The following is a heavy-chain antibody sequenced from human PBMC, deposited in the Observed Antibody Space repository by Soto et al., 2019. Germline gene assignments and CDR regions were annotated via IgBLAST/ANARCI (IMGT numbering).Heavy chain of an antibody. CDR3: VRELGLAY. CDR2: INKDGSQK. CDR1: RFTLSNYW. D-gene: IGHD7-27*01. J-gene: IGHJ4*02. Sequence: GSLRLSCAASRFTLSNYWMTWVLQAPGKGLEWVANINKDGSQKNYVDSVKGRFTIARDNGQNSLSLQMNSLRVEDTAVYYCVRELGLAYWRQGALVTVSS. V-gene: IGHV3-7*03.